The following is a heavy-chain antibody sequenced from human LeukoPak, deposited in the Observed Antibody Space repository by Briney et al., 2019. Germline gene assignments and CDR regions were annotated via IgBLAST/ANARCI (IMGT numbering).Heavy chain of an antibody. D-gene: IGHD3-10*01. V-gene: IGHV1-2*02. CDR3: ARDYYGSGSYYLY. Sequence: ASVKVSCKASGYSFTDYYMHWVRQAPGQGLEWMGWIKPNSGGTSYAQKFQGRVTMTRDTSTSTVYMELSSLRSEDTAVYYCARDYYGSGSYYLYWGQGTLVTVSS. CDR1: GYSFTDYY. J-gene: IGHJ4*02. CDR2: IKPNSGGT.